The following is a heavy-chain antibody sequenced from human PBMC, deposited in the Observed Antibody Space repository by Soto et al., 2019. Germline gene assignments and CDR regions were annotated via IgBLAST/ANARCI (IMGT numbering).Heavy chain of an antibody. CDR1: GYSLTGYY. CDR2: TNPRDGST. V-gene: IGHV1-46*01. J-gene: IGHJ4*02. Sequence: QVQLVQSGAEVKKPGASVKIFCKASGYSLTGYYMHWVRRAPGQGLELMGITNPRDGSTNYAQKFQGRVTMTSDTTTSTVYMEMSRLRSDDPAMSYCARSYGTSRTIDFWGQGNMVTVSS. CDR3: ARSYGTSRTIDF. D-gene: IGHD3-10*01.